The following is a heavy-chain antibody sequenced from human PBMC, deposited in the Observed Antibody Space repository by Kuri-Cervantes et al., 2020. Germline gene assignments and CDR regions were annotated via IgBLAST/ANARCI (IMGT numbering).Heavy chain of an antibody. J-gene: IGHJ6*03. CDR1: GFTFSSYW. V-gene: IGHV3-21*01. CDR2: ISSSSSYI. D-gene: IGHD1-1*01. CDR3: ARDISSGTTLNYYYYYYMDV. Sequence: GESLKISCAASGFTFSSYWMSWVRQAPGKGLEWVSSISSSSSYIYYADSVKGRFTISRDNAKNSLYLQMNSLRAEDTAVYYCARDISSGTTLNYYYYYYMDVWGKGTTVTVSS.